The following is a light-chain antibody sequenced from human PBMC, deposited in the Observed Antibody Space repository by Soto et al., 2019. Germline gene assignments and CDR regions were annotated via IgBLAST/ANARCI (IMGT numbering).Light chain of an antibody. CDR3: QQYDDYPLT. V-gene: IGKV1-5*01. CDR2: DAS. J-gene: IGKJ4*01. CDR1: QSVRSW. Sequence: DIQMTQSPSTLSASVGDRVTITCRASQSVRSWLAWYQQKPGKAPKFLIYDASTLESGVPSRFSGSGSGTEFTLTISSLQPDDFATYYCQQYDDYPLTFGGGTKVDI.